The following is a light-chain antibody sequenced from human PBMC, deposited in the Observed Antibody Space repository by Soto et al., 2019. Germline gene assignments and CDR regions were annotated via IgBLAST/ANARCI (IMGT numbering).Light chain of an antibody. CDR1: QGITDD. J-gene: IGKJ1*01. Sequence: ALQMTQSPSSLSASVGARVTITCRASQGITDDLGWYQQKPGKAPKLLIYAASSLQSGVPSRFSGSGSGTDFTLTISSLQPEDFATYYCLQNFNFPWTFGLGTKVEIK. CDR3: LQNFNFPWT. CDR2: AAS. V-gene: IGKV1-6*01.